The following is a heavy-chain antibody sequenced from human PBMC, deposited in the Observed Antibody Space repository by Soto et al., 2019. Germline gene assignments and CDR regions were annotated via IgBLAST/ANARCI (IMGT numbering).Heavy chain of an antibody. CDR1: GYTFTNFG. Sequence: QVQLVQSGAEVKKPGASVKVPCKASGYTFTNFGISWVRQAPGQGLEWMGWISAYNGNTNYAQNFQGTVTMTTDTSTSTASMDLRSLRSDATAVYYFTSGGTPIAYLGQGTLVTVSS. J-gene: IGHJ4*02. V-gene: IGHV1-18*01. D-gene: IGHD3-16*01. CDR3: TSGGTPIAY. CDR2: ISAYNGNT.